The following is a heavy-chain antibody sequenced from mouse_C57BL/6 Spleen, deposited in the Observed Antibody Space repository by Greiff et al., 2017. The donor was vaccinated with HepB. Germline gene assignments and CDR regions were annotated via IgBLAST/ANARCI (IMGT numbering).Heavy chain of an antibody. D-gene: IGHD1-1*01. CDR2: IYPGDGDT. CDR3: ARKRVTTVVATGFDY. Sequence: VKLMESGPELVKPGASVKISCKASGYAFSSSWMNWVKQRPGKGLEWIGRIYPGDGDTNYNGKFKGKATLTADKSASTAYMQLSSLTSEDSAVYFCARKRVTTVVATGFDYWGQGTTLTVSS. V-gene: IGHV1-82*01. J-gene: IGHJ2*01. CDR1: GYAFSSSW.